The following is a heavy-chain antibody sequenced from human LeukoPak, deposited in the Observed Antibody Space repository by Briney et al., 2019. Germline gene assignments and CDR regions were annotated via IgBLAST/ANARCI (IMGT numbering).Heavy chain of an antibody. CDR1: GGSISSSYSY. Sequence: SETLSLTCTVSGGSISSSYSYWGWIRQPPGTGLEWIGNIYYSGSTYYNPSLKSRVTISVDTSKNHFSLKLNSVTAADTAVYYCAKPSNYYGSATDAFDFWGQGTMVTVSS. CDR2: IYYSGST. CDR3: AKPSNYYGSATDAFDF. V-gene: IGHV4-39*07. D-gene: IGHD3-10*01. J-gene: IGHJ3*01.